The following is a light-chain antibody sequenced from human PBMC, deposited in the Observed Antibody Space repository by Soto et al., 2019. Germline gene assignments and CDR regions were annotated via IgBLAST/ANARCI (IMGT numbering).Light chain of an antibody. J-gene: IGLJ1*01. V-gene: IGLV2-23*02. CDR2: EVS. CDR3: CSYAGSSTPYV. CDR1: SSDFGSYNL. Sequence: QSALTQPASVSGSPGQSITISCTGTSSDFGSYNLVSWYQQHPGKAPKLMIYEVSKRPSGVSNRFSGSKSGNTASLTISELQAEDEADYYCCSYAGSSTPYVFGTGTKVTVL.